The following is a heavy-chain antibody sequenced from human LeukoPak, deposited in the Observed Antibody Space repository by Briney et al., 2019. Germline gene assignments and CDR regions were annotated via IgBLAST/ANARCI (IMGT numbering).Heavy chain of an antibody. J-gene: IGHJ5*02. D-gene: IGHD2-21*01. CDR1: GYSFTDYY. CDR2: INPNSGGT. Sequence: ASVRVSCTASGYSFTDYYMHWVRQAPGQGLEWMGWINPNSGGTSSAQKFQGRVTMTRDTSITTVYMEVSWLTSDDTAIYYCARADRLHGGPYLIGPWGQGTLVTVSS. CDR3: ARADRLHGGPYLIGP. V-gene: IGHV1-2*02.